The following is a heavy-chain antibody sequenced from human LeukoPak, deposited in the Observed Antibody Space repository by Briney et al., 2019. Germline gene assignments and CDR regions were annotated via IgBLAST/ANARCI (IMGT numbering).Heavy chain of an antibody. CDR1: GGSFSGYY. V-gene: IGHV4-34*01. Sequence: SETLSLTCAVYGGSFSGYYWSWIRQPPGKGLEWIGEINHSGSTNYNPSLKSRVTISVDTSKNQFSLKLSSVTAADTAVYYCARVLGSGHSDYWGQGTLVTVSS. CDR2: INHSGST. J-gene: IGHJ4*02. D-gene: IGHD3-3*01. CDR3: ARVLGSGHSDY.